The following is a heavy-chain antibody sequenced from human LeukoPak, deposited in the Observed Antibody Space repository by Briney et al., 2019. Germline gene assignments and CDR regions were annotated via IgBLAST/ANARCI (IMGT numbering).Heavy chain of an antibody. D-gene: IGHD2-15*01. Sequence: PGGSLRLSCAASGFTFSSYWMSWVRQAPGKGLEWVANIKQDGSETYYVDSVKGGFTISRDNAKNSLYLQMNSLRAEDTAVYYCARGLRSGGSCYPSCYYYYGMDVWGQGTTVTVSS. CDR3: ARGLRSGGSCYPSCYYYYGMDV. CDR1: GFTFSSYW. J-gene: IGHJ6*02. V-gene: IGHV3-7*01. CDR2: IKQDGSET.